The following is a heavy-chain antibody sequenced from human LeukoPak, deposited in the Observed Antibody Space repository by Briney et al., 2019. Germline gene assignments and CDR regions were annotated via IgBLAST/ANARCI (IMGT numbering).Heavy chain of an antibody. CDR3: ARGGVCSGGNCYYYFDY. Sequence: RPGGSLKLSCAASGFTFTGSAMHWVRQASGKGLEWVGRIRSSSHSDATAYAESVKGRFTISRDDSKKTAYLQMNSLKTEDTAVYYCARGGVCSGGNCYYYFDYWGQGTLVTVSS. V-gene: IGHV3-73*01. J-gene: IGHJ4*02. D-gene: IGHD2-15*01. CDR2: IRSSSHSDAT. CDR1: GFTFTGSA.